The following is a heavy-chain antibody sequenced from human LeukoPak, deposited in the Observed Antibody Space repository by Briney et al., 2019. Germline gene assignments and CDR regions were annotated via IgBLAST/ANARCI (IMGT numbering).Heavy chain of an antibody. CDR1: GGSFSDYY. V-gene: IGHV4-34*01. CDR2: INHSGGA. J-gene: IGHJ4*02. D-gene: IGHD3-22*01. CDR3: ARHNYDSSGYYSRPYYFGY. Sequence: SETLSLTCAVYGGSFSDYYWSWIRQPPGKGLEWIGEINHSGGANYNPSLKSRVTISVDTSKNQFSLKLSSVTAADTAVYYCARHNYDSSGYYSRPYYFGYWGQGTLVTVSS.